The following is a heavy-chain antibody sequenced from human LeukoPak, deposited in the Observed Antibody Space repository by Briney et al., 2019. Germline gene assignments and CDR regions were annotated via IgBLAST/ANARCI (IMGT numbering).Heavy chain of an antibody. CDR1: GGSFNDYF. D-gene: IGHD3-10*01. CDR3: TRVLPPFRARAFISMIRGATTGPYNWFDP. Sequence: SETLSLTCAVYGGSFNDYFWSGIREPPGKGLDWSGENNHSGSTNYNPSLKSRVTVSVDTSKNQFSLKLNSVTAADTAVYYCTRVLPPFRARAFISMIRGATTGPYNWFDPWGQGTLVTVSS. J-gene: IGHJ5*02. V-gene: IGHV4-34*01. CDR2: NNHSGST.